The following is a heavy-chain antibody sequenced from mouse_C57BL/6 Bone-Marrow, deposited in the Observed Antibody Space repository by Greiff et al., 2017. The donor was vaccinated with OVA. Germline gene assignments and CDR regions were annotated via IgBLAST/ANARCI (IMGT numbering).Heavy chain of an antibody. J-gene: IGHJ1*03. CDR1: GFNIKNTY. V-gene: IGHV14-3*01. D-gene: IGHD2-3*01. CDR3: ARSDGYFYWYFDV. Sequence: VQLKESVAELVRPGASVKLSCTASGFNIKNTYMHWVKQRPEQGLEWIGRIDPANGNTKYAPKFQGKATITADTSSNTAYLQLSSLTSEDTAIYYCARSDGYFYWYFDVWGTGTTVTVSS. CDR2: IDPANGNT.